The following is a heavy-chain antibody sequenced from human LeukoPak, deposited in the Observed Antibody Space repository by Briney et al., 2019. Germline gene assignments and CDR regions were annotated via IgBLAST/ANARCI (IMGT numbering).Heavy chain of an antibody. J-gene: IGHJ4*02. Sequence: ASVKVSCKASGYTFTSYYMHWVRQAPGQGLEWMGIINPSGGSTSYAQKFQGRVTMTRDTSISTAYMELSRLRSDDTAVYYCARVFRYGYFDYWGQGTLVTVSS. CDR1: GYTFTSYY. V-gene: IGHV1-46*01. CDR2: INPSGGST. CDR3: ARVFRYGYFDY. D-gene: IGHD5-18*01.